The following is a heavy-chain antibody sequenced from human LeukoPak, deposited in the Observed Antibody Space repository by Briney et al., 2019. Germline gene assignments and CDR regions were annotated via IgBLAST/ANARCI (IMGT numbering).Heavy chain of an antibody. CDR1: GYTFTSYD. V-gene: IGHV1-8*03. CDR3: ARGVRARDTIFGVVTTGGYYYYYMDV. D-gene: IGHD3-3*01. CDR2: MNPNSGNT. J-gene: IGHJ6*03. Sequence: ASVKGSCKASGYTFTSYDINWVRQATGQGLEWMGWMNPNSGNTGYAQKFQGRVTITRNTSISTAYMELSSLRSEDTAVYYCARGVRARDTIFGVVTTGGYYYYYMDVWGKGTTVTVSS.